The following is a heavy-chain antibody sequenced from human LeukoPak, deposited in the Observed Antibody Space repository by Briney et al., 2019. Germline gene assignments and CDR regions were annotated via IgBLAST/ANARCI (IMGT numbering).Heavy chain of an antibody. CDR1: GGTFSSYA. Sequence: SVKVSCKASGGTFSSYAISWVRQAPGQGLEWMGRIIPILGIANYAQKFQGRVTITADKSTSTAYTELSSLRSEDTAVYYCATTLSTFYGGYGMDVWGQGTTVTVSS. V-gene: IGHV1-69*04. CDR2: IIPILGIA. CDR3: ATTLSTFYGGYGMDV. D-gene: IGHD2/OR15-2a*01. J-gene: IGHJ6*02.